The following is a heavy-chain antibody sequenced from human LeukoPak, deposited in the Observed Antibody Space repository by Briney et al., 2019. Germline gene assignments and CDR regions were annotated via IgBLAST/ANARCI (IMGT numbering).Heavy chain of an antibody. CDR2: IIPIFGTA. Sequence: ASVKVSCKASGGTFSSYANSWVRQAPGQGLEWMGGIIPIFGTANYAQKFQGRVTITADESTSTAYMELSSLRSEDTAVCYCARGFPGNYDFWSGYPFDYWGQGTLVTVSS. CDR3: ARGFPGNYDFWSGYPFDY. D-gene: IGHD3-3*01. V-gene: IGHV1-69*01. CDR1: GGTFSSYA. J-gene: IGHJ4*02.